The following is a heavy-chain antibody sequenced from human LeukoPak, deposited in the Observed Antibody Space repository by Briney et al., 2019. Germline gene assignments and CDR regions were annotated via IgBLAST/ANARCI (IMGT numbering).Heavy chain of an antibody. Sequence: GSSVKVSCKASGGTFSSYAISWVRQAPGQGLEWMGGIIPIFGTANYAQKFQGRVTITTDESTSTAYMELSSLRSEDTAVYYCAAGDYSFRGALTKSRFFDYWGQGTLVTVSS. CDR1: GGTFSSYA. J-gene: IGHJ4*02. V-gene: IGHV1-69*05. CDR2: IIPIFGTA. CDR3: AAGDYSFRGALTKSRFFDY. D-gene: IGHD4-17*01.